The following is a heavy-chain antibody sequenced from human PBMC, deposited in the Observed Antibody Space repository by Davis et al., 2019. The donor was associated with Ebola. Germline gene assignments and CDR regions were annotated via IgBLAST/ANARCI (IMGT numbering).Heavy chain of an antibody. J-gene: IGHJ6*04. CDR2: ISWNSGSI. V-gene: IGHV3-9*01. CDR3: AKDEYNSGAIARPVYYYYGMDV. Sequence: SLKISCAASGFIFDDYAMHWVRQAPGKCLEWVSSISWNSGSIAYADSVKGRFTISRDNAKNSLFLQMNSLRAEDTAFYYCAKDEYNSGAIARPVYYYYGMDVWGKGTTVTVS. D-gene: IGHD6-19*01. CDR1: GFIFDDYA.